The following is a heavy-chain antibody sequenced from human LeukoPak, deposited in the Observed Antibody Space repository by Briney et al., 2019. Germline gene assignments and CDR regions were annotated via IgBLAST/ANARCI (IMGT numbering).Heavy chain of an antibody. J-gene: IGHJ4*02. V-gene: IGHV3-13*01. D-gene: IGHD3-10*01. CDR2: IGTAGDT. CDR3: ARGYYGSGSYNKGLKGLCFDY. Sequence: GGSLRLSCAASGFTFSSYDMHWVRQATGKGLEWVSAIGTAGDTYYPGSVKGRFTISRENAKNSLYLQMNSLRAGDTAVYYCARGYYGSGSYNKGLKGLCFDYWGQGTLVTVSS. CDR1: GFTFSSYD.